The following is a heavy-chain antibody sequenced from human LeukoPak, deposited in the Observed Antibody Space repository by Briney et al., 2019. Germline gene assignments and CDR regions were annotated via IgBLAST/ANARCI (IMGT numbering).Heavy chain of an antibody. J-gene: IGHJ4*02. CDR2: FRKKAKSYTT. CDR3: VRVGSVSGSDYLDY. Sequence: PAGSLSLSCAVSGFTFSDHFLDWVRQAPGKGLEWVGRFRKKAKSYTTKYAASVKGGFTFSRDDSKNSLYLQMNILETEDTAVYYCVRVGSVSGSDYLDYWGQGTLVTVSS. V-gene: IGHV3-72*01. D-gene: IGHD6-19*01. CDR1: GFTFSDHF.